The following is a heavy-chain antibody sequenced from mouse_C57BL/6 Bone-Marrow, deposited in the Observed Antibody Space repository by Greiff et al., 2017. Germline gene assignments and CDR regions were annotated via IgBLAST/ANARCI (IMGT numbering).Heavy chain of an antibody. D-gene: IGHD3-2*02. J-gene: IGHJ3*01. CDR2: IYPRSGNT. Sequence: QVQLKESGAELARPGASVKLSCKASGYTFTSSGISWVKQRTGQGLEWIGEIYPRSGNTYYNEKFKGKATLTADKSSSTAYMELRSLTSEDSAVYFCARGQLRLLWFAYWGQGTLVTVSA. CDR1: GYTFTSSG. CDR3: ARGQLRLLWFAY. V-gene: IGHV1-81*01.